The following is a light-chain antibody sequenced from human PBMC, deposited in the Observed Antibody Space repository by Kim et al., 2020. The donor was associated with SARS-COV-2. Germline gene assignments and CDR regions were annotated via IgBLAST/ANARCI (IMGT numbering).Light chain of an antibody. CDR3: QQYDSSSRWT. Sequence: EIVLTQSPGTLSLSPGERATLSCRASQSVSGTYLVWYQQKPGQAPRLLIYGASSRATGIPDRFSGSGSGTDFTLTINRLEPEDFAVYYCQQYDSSSRWTFGQGTKVDIK. CDR2: GAS. J-gene: IGKJ1*01. V-gene: IGKV3-20*01. CDR1: QSVSGTY.